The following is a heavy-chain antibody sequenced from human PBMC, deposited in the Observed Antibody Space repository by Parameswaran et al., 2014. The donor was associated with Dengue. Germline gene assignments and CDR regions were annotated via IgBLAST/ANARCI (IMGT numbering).Heavy chain of an antibody. CDR2: INHSGST. CDR3: ARGRRGYSYGYGLYY. V-gene: IGHV4-34*01. Sequence: RWIRQPPGKGLEWIGEINHSGSTNYNPSLKSRVTISVDTSKNQFSLKLSSVTAADTAVYYCARGRRGYSYGYGLYYWGQGTLVTVSS. D-gene: IGHD5-18*01. J-gene: IGHJ4*02.